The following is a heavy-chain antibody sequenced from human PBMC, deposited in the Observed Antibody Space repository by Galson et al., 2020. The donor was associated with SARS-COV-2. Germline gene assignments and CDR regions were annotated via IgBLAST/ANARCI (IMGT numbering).Heavy chain of an antibody. D-gene: IGHD6-13*01. V-gene: IGHV3-13*01. CDR2: IGTAGDT. CDR3: ARGVSSSASVFPYYYCYYMDV. CDR1: GFTFSSYD. J-gene: IGHJ6*03. Sequence: GGSLRLSCAASGFTFSSYDMHWVRQATGKGLEWVSAIGTAGDTYYPGSVKGRFTISRENAKNSLYLQMNSLRAGDTAVCYCARGVSSSASVFPYYYCYYMDVWGKGTTVTVSS.